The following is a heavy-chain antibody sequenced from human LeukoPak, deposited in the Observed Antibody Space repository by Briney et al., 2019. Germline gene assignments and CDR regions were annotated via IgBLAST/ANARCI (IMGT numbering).Heavy chain of an antibody. Sequence: GGSLRLSCAASGFTFSSYEMNWVRQAPGKGLEWVSYISSGASTINYADSVKGRFTVSRDNAKNTVYLQLNSLRAEDTAVYYCARVYCSRTTCSYYYGMDVWGQGTTVTVSS. V-gene: IGHV3-48*03. CDR1: GFTFSSYE. CDR2: ISSGASTI. CDR3: ARVYCSRTTCSYYYGMDV. J-gene: IGHJ6*02. D-gene: IGHD2-2*01.